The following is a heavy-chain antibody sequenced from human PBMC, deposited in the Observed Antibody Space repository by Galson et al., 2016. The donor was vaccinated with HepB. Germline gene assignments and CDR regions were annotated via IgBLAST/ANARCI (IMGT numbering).Heavy chain of an antibody. J-gene: IGHJ4*02. D-gene: IGHD4-17*01. CDR2: TSYDGSRK. V-gene: IGHV3-30-3*01. CDR3: ARDLGEWNDFGDYVGY. Sequence: SLRLSCAASGFTFNTFVMHWVRQAPGKGLEWVAVTSYDGSRKNYADSVKGRFTISRDNSKNTLYLQMNNLRAEDTAVYYCARDLGEWNDFGDYVGYWGQGTLVTVSS. CDR1: GFTFNTFV.